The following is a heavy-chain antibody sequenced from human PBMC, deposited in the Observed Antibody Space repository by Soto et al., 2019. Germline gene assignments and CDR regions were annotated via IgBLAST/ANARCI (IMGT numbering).Heavy chain of an antibody. CDR3: ARLFAVSRGYCYFDY. V-gene: IGHV4-38-2*01. CDR1: CYYISSGYY. Sequence: AETLSLTCAVSCYYISSGYYWGWLRPPPGKGLEWLGSIFHSGTTYDNPSLKSRVTKSVDMSNNQFSLKLTSVTAADTAVYYCARLFAVSRGYCYFDYWGQGTLVTVSS. CDR2: IFHSGTT. J-gene: IGHJ4*02. D-gene: IGHD3-22*01.